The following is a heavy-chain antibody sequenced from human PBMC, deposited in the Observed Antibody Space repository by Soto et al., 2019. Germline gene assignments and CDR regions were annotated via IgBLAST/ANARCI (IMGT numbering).Heavy chain of an antibody. D-gene: IGHD6-19*01. CDR1: GFTFSSYW. J-gene: IGHJ4*02. Sequence: EVQLVESGGGLVQPGGSLRLSCAASGFTFSSYWMNWVRQAPGKGLEWVANIKQDGTEKHYVDSVKDRFTISRDNAKSSLHLQLNSLRADDPAVYYCAGGTGWFIVDWGQGTLVTVSS. CDR2: IKQDGTEK. CDR3: AGGTGWFIVD. V-gene: IGHV3-7*02.